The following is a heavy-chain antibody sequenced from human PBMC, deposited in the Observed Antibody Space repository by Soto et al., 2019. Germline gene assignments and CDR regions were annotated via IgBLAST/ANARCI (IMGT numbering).Heavy chain of an antibody. V-gene: IGHV4-31*03. J-gene: IGHJ4*02. CDR1: GASISGFY. CDR2: IYYSGST. CDR3: ARLDSSGYYYGYYFDY. D-gene: IGHD3-22*01. Sequence: PSTTLSLTCTFSGASISGFYWIWIRQHPGKGLEWIGYIYYSGSTYYNPSLKSRVTISVDTSKNQFSLKLSSVTAADTAVYYCARLDSSGYYYGYYFDYWGQGTLVTVSS.